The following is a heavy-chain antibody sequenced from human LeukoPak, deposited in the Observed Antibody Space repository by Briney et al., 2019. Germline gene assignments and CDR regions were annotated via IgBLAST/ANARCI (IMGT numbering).Heavy chain of an antibody. CDR3: ARRRVAGRGDY. Sequence: SETLSLTCAVYGGSFSGYYWSWIRQPPGKGLEWIGSIYYRGSTYYNPSLKSRVTVSVDTSKNQFSLKLSSVTAADTAVYYCARRRVAGRGDYWGQGTLVTVSS. CDR1: GGSFSGYY. CDR2: IYYRGST. V-gene: IGHV4-34*01. D-gene: IGHD6-19*01. J-gene: IGHJ4*02.